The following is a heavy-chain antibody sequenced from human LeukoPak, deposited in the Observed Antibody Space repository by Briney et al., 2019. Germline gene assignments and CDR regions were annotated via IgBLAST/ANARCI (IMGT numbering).Heavy chain of an antibody. Sequence: PSETLSLTCAVYGGSFSGYYWSWIRQPPGKGLEWIGEINHSGSTNYNPSLKSRVTISVDTSKNQFSLKLSSVTAADTAVHYCARRRGYYYGSGSPCFGYWGQGTLVTVSS. V-gene: IGHV4-34*01. CDR2: INHSGST. CDR1: GGSFSGYY. CDR3: ARRRGYYYGSGSPCFGY. D-gene: IGHD3-10*01. J-gene: IGHJ4*02.